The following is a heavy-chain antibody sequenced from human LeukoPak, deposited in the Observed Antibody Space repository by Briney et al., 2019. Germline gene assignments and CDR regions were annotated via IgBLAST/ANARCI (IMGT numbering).Heavy chain of an antibody. J-gene: IGHJ4*02. CDR3: ARDYGVGATGIDY. V-gene: IGHV1-2*02. CDR2: INPNSGGT. CDR1: GYTFTSYY. D-gene: IGHD1-26*01. Sequence: ASVKVSCKASGYTFTSYYMHWVRQAPGQGLEWMGWINPNSGGTNYAQKFQGRVTMTRDTSISTAYMELSRLRSDDTAVYYCARDYGVGATGIDYWGQGTLVTVSS.